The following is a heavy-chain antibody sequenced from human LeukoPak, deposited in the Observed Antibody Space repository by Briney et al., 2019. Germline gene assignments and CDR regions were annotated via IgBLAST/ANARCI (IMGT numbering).Heavy chain of an antibody. V-gene: IGHV4-34*01. D-gene: IGHD6-19*01. CDR3: ARAYSSGWYRSGYYFDY. J-gene: IGHJ4*02. CDR1: GGSFSGYY. Sequence: KPSETLSLTCAVYGGSFSGYYWSWIRQPPGKGLEWIGEINHSGSTNYNPSLKSRVTISVDTSKNQFSLKLSSVTAADTAVYYCARAYSSGWYRSGYYFDYWGQGTLVTVSS. CDR2: INHSGST.